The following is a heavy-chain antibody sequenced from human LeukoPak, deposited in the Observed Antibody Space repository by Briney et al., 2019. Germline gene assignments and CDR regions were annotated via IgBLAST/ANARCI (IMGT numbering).Heavy chain of an antibody. V-gene: IGHV1-18*01. CDR1: GYTFTSYG. CDR2: ISAYNGNT. Sequence: VASVKVSCKASGYTFTSYGISWVRQAPGQGLEWTGWISAYNGNTNYAQKLQGRVTMTTDTSTSTAYMELRSLRSDDTAVYYCARVIAARAGSYYYYYYMDVWGKGTTVTVSS. CDR3: ARVIAARAGSYYYYYYMDV. J-gene: IGHJ6*03. D-gene: IGHD6-6*01.